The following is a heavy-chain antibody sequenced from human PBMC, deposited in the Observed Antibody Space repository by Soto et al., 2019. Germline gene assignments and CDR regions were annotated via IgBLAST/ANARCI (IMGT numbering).Heavy chain of an antibody. D-gene: IGHD3-3*01. V-gene: IGHV3-11*01. J-gene: IGHJ6*03. CDR3: ARVTGGRYYFWSGPEWRNYYDMDV. CDR2: ISSSGSTI. Sequence: PGGSLRLSCAASGFTFSDYYMSWIRQAPGKGLEWVSYISSSGSTIYYADSVKGRFTISRDNAKNSLYLQMNSLRAEDTAVYYCARVTGGRYYFWSGPEWRNYYDMDVWGKGTTVTVSS. CDR1: GFTFSDYY.